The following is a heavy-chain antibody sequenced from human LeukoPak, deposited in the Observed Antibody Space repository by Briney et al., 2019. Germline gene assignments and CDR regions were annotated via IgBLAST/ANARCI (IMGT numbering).Heavy chain of an antibody. CDR3: AKDSIIAAAGTFDY. CDR2: ISYDGSNK. J-gene: IGHJ4*02. Sequence: PGGSLRLSCAASGFTFSSYGMHWVRQAPGKGLEWVAVISYDGSNKYYADSVKGRFTISRDNSKNTLYLQMNSLRAEDTAVYYCAKDSIIAAAGTFDYWGQGTLVTVSS. CDR1: GFTFSSYG. V-gene: IGHV3-30*18. D-gene: IGHD6-13*01.